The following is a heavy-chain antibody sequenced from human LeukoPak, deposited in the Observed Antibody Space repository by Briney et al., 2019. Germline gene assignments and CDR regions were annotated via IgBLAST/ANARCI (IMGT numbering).Heavy chain of an antibody. CDR2: ISWNSGSI. D-gene: IGHD6-19*01. CDR3: AKDQGYSSAWYSRDGFDM. V-gene: IGHV3-9*01. Sequence: PGRSLRLSCAASGFTFDDYAMHWVRQAPGKGLEWVSGISWNSGSIGYADSVKGRFTISRDNAKNSLYLQMNSLRAEDTAVYYCAKDQGYSSAWYSRDGFDMWGQGTMVTVSS. CDR1: GFTFDDYA. J-gene: IGHJ3*02.